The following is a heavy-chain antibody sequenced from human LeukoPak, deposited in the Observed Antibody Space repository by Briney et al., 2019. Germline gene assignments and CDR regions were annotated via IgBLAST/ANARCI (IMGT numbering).Heavy chain of an antibody. V-gene: IGHV1-2*06. CDR3: ARSRVGATDPFDY. D-gene: IGHD1-26*01. Sequence: ASVKVSCKAPGYTFTGYYMHWVRLAPGQGLEWMGRIDPNSGGTNYAQKFQGRVTMTRDTSISTAYMELSRLRSDDTAVYYCARSRVGATDPFDYWGQGTLVTVSS. J-gene: IGHJ4*02. CDR1: GYTFTGYY. CDR2: IDPNSGGT.